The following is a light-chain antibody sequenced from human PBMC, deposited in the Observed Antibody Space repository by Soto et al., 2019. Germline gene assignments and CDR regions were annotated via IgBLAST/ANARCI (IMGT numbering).Light chain of an antibody. CDR2: RTS. Sequence: IVMTHSPSALPVPHGSRATVPCRPSQSISSNLAWYQQKPGQAPRLLMFRTSSRATGFPARFSGSGSGTEFNLTISSLQSEDFGVYYCQQYNNWPRATLGGGTKVDIK. V-gene: IGKV3-15*01. CDR3: QQYNNWPRAT. CDR1: QSISSN. J-gene: IGKJ4*01.